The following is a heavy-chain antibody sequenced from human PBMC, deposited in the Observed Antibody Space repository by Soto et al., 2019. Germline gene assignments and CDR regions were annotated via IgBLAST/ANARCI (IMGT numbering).Heavy chain of an antibody. J-gene: IGHJ3*02. V-gene: IGHV4-34*01. Sequence: SETLSLTCAVYGGSFSGYYWSWIRQPPGKGLEWIGEINHSGSTNYNPSLKSRVTISVDTSKNQFSLKLSSVTAADTAVYYCAGLVATIGYNIWGQGTMVTVSS. CDR1: GGSFSGYY. CDR3: AGLVATIGYNI. D-gene: IGHD5-12*01. CDR2: INHSGST.